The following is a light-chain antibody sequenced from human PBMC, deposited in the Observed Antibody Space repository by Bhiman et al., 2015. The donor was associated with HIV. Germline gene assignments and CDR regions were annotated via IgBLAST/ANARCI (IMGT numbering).Light chain of an antibody. V-gene: IGLV3-25*03. Sequence: SYELTQPPSVSVSPGQTARITCSGDALPKQYAYWYQQKPGQAPVLVIYKDSERPSGIPERFSGSSSGTTVTLTISGVQAEDEADYCCQSADSSGIYPHVVFGGGTKLTVL. CDR2: KDS. CDR1: ALPKQY. J-gene: IGLJ2*01. CDR3: QSADSSGIYPHVV.